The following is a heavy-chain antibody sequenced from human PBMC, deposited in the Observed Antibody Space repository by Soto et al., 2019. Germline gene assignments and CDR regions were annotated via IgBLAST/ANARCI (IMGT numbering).Heavy chain of an antibody. D-gene: IGHD3-22*01. Sequence: ASVKVSCKTSGYSFTAYGLAWLRQAPGQRPEWMGWVGTANDNTNYAEKFQGRVTMTTDTSTATTYMELRSLRSDDTAVYYCARELNTDPSAYYSFAYWGQGTLVTVSS. CDR3: ARELNTDPSAYYSFAY. CDR2: VGTANDNT. V-gene: IGHV1-18*01. CDR1: GYSFTAYG. J-gene: IGHJ4*02.